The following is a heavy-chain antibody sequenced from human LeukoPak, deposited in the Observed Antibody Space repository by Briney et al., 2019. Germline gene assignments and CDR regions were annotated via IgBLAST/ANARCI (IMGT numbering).Heavy chain of an antibody. CDR1: GGSISSSSHY. J-gene: IGHJ4*02. D-gene: IGHD3-22*01. CDR2: IYYTGST. V-gene: IGHV4-39*01. Sequence: PSETLSLTCTVSGGSISSSSHYWGWIRQPPGMGLEWIGNIYYTGSTNYNPSLKSRVTISVDTSKNQFSLKLSSVTAADTADYYCARRAAGSGYRDYWGQGILVTVSS. CDR3: ARRAAGSGYRDY.